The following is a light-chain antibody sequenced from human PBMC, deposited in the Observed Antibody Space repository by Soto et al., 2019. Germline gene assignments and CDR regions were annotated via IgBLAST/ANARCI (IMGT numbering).Light chain of an antibody. J-gene: IGKJ1*01. Sequence: DIQMTQSPSTLSASVGDIVTITCRASQSISSWLAWYQQKPGKAPKLLIFKASSLESGVPSRFSGSGSGTEFNLTISCLQPDDLATYYCQQYDSFPRTFGQGTKVEIK. CDR1: QSISSW. V-gene: IGKV1-5*03. CDR2: KAS. CDR3: QQYDSFPRT.